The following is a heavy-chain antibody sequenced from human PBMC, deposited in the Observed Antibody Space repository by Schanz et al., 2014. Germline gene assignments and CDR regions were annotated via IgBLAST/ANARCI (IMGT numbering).Heavy chain of an antibody. J-gene: IGHJ6*02. CDR3: ARDFDDRRGYGSGYCLGDCMDV. Sequence: QVQLVESGGGVVQPGTSLILSCSVSGFSLNTYGIHWFRQPAGKGLEWVAVISYDGRNKYYADSVKGRFTISRDNSKNTLYLQMNSLRAEDTAVYYCARDFDDRRGYGSGYCLGDCMDVWGQGTTVTVSS. D-gene: IGHD3-10*01. CDR1: GFSLNTYG. V-gene: IGHV3-30*19. CDR2: ISYDGRNK.